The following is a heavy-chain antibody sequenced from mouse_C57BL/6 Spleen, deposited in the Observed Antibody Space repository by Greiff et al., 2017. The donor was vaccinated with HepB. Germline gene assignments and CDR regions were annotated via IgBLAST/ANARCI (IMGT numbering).Heavy chain of an antibody. CDR2: FHPYNDDT. CDR1: GYTFTTYP. V-gene: IGHV1-47*01. J-gene: IGHJ4*01. Sequence: VKLMESGAELVKPGASVKMSCKASGYTFTTYPIEWMKQNHGKSLEWIGNFHPYNDDTKYNEKFKGKATLTVEKSSSTVYLELSRLTSDDSAVYYCARGGLRPGAMDYWGQGTSVTVSS. D-gene: IGHD2-4*01. CDR3: ARGGLRPGAMDY.